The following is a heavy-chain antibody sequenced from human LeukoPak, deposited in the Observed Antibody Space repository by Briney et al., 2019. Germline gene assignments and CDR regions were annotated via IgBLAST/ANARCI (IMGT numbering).Heavy chain of an antibody. CDR3: AKPLVSDYYDSSGYWGY. V-gene: IGHV3-23*01. D-gene: IGHD3-22*01. Sequence: GGSLRLSCAASGFTFSSYAMSWVRQAPGKGLEWVSAISGSGDSTYYSDSVKGRTTISRDNSKNTLYVQMNSLRAEDTAVYYCAKPLVSDYYDSSGYWGYWGQGTLVTVSS. CDR2: ISGSGDST. CDR1: GFTFSSYA. J-gene: IGHJ4*02.